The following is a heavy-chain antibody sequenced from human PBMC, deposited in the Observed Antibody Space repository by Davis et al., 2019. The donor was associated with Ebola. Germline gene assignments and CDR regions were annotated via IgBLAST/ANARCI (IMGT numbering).Heavy chain of an antibody. Sequence: GESLKISCAASGFTFSSYGMHWVRQAPGKGLEWVAVISYDGSNKYYADSVKGRFTISRDNSKNTLYLQMNSLRAEDAAVYYCAKDFDTYEDYWGQGTLVTVSS. V-gene: IGHV3-30*18. CDR1: GFTFSSYG. CDR2: ISYDGSNK. CDR3: AKDFDTYEDY. J-gene: IGHJ4*02. D-gene: IGHD5-18*01.